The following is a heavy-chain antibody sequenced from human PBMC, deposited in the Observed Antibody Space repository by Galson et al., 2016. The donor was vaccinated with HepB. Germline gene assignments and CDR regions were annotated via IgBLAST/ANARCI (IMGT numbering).Heavy chain of an antibody. J-gene: IGHJ4*02. D-gene: IGHD3-10*01. CDR1: GFPFSSYA. Sequence: LRLSCAAAGFPFSSYAMSWVRQTPEKGLEWVSVVSGNGDTIYYLDSVKGRFTISRDNSKNTLYLEVNNLRVEDTAVYYCAKGSPGWFGELLSYFDYWGQGTLVTVSS. V-gene: IGHV3-23*01. CDR2: VSGNGDTI. CDR3: AKGSPGWFGELLSYFDY.